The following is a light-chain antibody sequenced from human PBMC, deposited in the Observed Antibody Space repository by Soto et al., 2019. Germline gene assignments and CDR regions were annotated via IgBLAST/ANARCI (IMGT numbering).Light chain of an antibody. CDR3: QESYSTPSVT. V-gene: IGKV1-39*01. Sequence: GDRVTITCRASQSISAYLNWYQQKPGKAPKLLIYAASSLQSGVPSRFSGSGSGTDFTLTISSLQPEDFATYYCQESYSTPSVTFGPGTKVDIK. CDR1: QSISAY. J-gene: IGKJ3*01. CDR2: AAS.